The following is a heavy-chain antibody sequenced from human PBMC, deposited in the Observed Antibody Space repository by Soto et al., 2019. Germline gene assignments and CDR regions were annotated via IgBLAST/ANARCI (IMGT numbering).Heavy chain of an antibody. J-gene: IGHJ5*02. V-gene: IGHV3-30*03. D-gene: IGHD6-13*01. Sequence: QVQLVESGGGVVQPGRSLRLSCAASGFTFSSYGMHWVRQAPGKGLEWVAVISYDGSNKYYADSVKGRFTISRDNPKNRLYRQMNTLRSGDTAVFYCAAIAPAVTSPPWGQGTLVTVSS. CDR1: GFTFSSYG. CDR3: AAIAPAVTSPP. CDR2: ISYDGSNK.